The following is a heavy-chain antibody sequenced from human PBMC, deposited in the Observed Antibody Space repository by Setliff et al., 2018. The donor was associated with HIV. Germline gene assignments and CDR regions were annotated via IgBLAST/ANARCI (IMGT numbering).Heavy chain of an antibody. CDR1: GFTFSNYA. D-gene: IGHD3-22*01. J-gene: IGHJ4*02. CDR3: AKNRNRYYYDNSGYPDY. V-gene: IGHV3-23*01. CDR2: ISGGGGST. Sequence: GGSLRLSCAASGFTFSNYAVSWVRQAPGKGLEWVSLISGGGGSTYYADSVKGRFTISRDNSKNTLYLQMNSLRAEDTAVYYCAKNRNRYYYDNSGYPDYWGQGALVTVS.